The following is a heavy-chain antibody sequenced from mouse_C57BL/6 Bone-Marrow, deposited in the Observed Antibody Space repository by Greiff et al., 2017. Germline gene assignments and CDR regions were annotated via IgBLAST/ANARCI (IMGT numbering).Heavy chain of an antibody. V-gene: IGHV1-61*01. D-gene: IGHD2-4*01. Sequence: VQLQQPGAELVRPGSSVKLSCKASGYTFTSSWMDWVKQRHGQGLAWIGNISPSASEPHSTQKFKDKATLTVDKSSSTAYMQLSSLTAEDSAVYYCIYYDYAWFAYWGQGTLVTVSA. CDR3: IYYDYAWFAY. J-gene: IGHJ3*01. CDR2: ISPSASEP. CDR1: GYTFTSSW.